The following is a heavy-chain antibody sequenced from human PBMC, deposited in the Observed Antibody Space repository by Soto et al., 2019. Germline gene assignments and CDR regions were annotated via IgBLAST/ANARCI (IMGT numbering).Heavy chain of an antibody. CDR1: GGTLSSYA. CDR3: ARDRGPSSGYYPYWFDP. J-gene: IGHJ5*02. Sequence: QVQLVQSGAEVKKPGSSVKVTCKASGGTLSSYAISWVQQAPGQGLEWMGEIIPIFGTANYAQKFQGRVTITADESTSTAYMELSSLRSEDTAVYYCARDRGPSSGYYPYWFDPWGQGTLVIVSS. CDR2: IIPIFGTA. V-gene: IGHV1-69*12. D-gene: IGHD3-22*01.